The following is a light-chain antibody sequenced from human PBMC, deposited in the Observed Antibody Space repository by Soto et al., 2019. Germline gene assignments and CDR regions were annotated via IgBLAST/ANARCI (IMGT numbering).Light chain of an antibody. V-gene: IGKV3-20*01. CDR2: GAS. Sequence: ESVLTQSPGTLSLSPGERATLSCRASQSVSSSYLAWYQQKPGQAPRLLIYGASSRATGIPDRFSGSGSGTDFTLTISRLEPEDFAVYYCQQYGSSPPTFCQGTRLEIK. CDR3: QQYGSSPPT. J-gene: IGKJ5*01. CDR1: QSVSSSY.